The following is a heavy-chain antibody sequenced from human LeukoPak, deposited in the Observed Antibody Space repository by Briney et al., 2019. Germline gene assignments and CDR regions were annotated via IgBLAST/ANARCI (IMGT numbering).Heavy chain of an antibody. J-gene: IGHJ6*02. Sequence: ASVKVSCKASGYTFTSYGISWVRQAPGQGLEWMGWISAYNGNTNYAQKLQGRVTMTTDTSTSTAYMELRSLRSDDTAVYYCARDDYDILTGLLNYYYGMDVWGQGTTATVSS. CDR1: GYTFTSYG. CDR3: ARDDYDILTGLLNYYYGMDV. V-gene: IGHV1-18*01. D-gene: IGHD3-9*01. CDR2: ISAYNGNT.